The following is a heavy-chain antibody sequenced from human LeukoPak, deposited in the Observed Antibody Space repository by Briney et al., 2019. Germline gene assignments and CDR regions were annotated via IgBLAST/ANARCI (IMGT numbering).Heavy chain of an antibody. J-gene: IGHJ6*03. Sequence: ASVKVSCKASGYTFTSYDINWVRQATGQGLGWMGWMNPNSGNTGYAQKFQGRVTLTRNTSISTAYMELSSLRSEDTAVYYCAREGSGYDFYYYYYMDVWGKGTTVTVSS. CDR3: AREGSGYDFYYYYYMDV. CDR2: MNPNSGNT. D-gene: IGHD5-12*01. V-gene: IGHV1-8*01. CDR1: GYTFTSYD.